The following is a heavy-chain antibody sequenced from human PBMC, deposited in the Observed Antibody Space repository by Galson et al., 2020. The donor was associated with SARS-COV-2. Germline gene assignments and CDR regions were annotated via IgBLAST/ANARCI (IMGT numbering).Heavy chain of an antibody. CDR3: ARDRILTGSFDY. Sequence: GESLKISCAASGFTFSSYGMHWVRQAPGKGLEWVAVISYDGSNKYYADSVKGRFTISRDNSKNTLYLQMNSLRAEDTAVYYCARDRILTGSFDYWGQGTLVTVSS. D-gene: IGHD3-9*01. CDR2: ISYDGSNK. CDR1: GFTFSSYG. J-gene: IGHJ4*02. V-gene: IGHV3-30*03.